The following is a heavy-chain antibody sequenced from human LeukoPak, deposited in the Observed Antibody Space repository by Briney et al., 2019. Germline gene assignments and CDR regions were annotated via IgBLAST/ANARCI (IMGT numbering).Heavy chain of an antibody. J-gene: IGHJ5*02. V-gene: IGHV4-39*01. CDR1: GGSISSSSYY. D-gene: IGHD3-16*01. Sequence: SETLSLTCTVSGGSISSSSYYWGWIRQPPGKGLEWIGSIYYSGSTYYNPSLKSRVTISVDTSKNQFSLKLSSVTAADTAVYYCVRSLDWFDPWGQGTLVTVSS. CDR2: IYYSGST. CDR3: VRSLDWFDP.